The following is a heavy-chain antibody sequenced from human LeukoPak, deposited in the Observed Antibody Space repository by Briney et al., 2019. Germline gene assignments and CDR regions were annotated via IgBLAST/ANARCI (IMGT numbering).Heavy chain of an antibody. CDR1: GGSISSSSYY. CDR2: IYYSGST. Sequence: SETLSLTCTVSGGSISSSSYYWGWIRQPPGKGLEWIGSIYYSGSTYYNPSLKGRVTISVDTSKNQFSLKLSSVTAADTAVYYCASLGVYDSSGYYYWGQGTLVTVSS. CDR3: ASLGVYDSSGYYY. J-gene: IGHJ4*02. V-gene: IGHV4-39*07. D-gene: IGHD3-22*01.